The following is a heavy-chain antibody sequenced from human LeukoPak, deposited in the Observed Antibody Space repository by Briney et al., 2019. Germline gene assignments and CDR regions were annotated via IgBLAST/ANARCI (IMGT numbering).Heavy chain of an antibody. D-gene: IGHD3-3*01. CDR3: ARGESPYYDFWSGYYYYGMDV. Sequence: SETLSLTCTVSGGSISSYYWSWIRQPPGKGLEWIGYIYYSGSTNYNPSLKSRVTISVDTSKNQFSLKLSSVTAADTAVYYCARGESPYYDFWSGYYYYGMDVWGQGTTVTVSS. CDR1: GGSISSYY. V-gene: IGHV4-59*01. J-gene: IGHJ6*02. CDR2: IYYSGST.